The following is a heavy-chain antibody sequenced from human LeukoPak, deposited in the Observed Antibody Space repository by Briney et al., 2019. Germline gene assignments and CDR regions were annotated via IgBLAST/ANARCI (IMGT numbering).Heavy chain of an antibody. J-gene: IGHJ4*02. CDR1: GFTVSSNY. CDR3: ARGTVTMVAY. V-gene: IGHV3-66*01. CDR2: IYSGGST. D-gene: IGHD3-10*01. Sequence: GGSLRLSCAASGFTVSSNYMSWVRQAPGRGLEWVSVIYSGGSTYYADSVKGRFTISRDNSKNTLFLQMNSLRAGDTAVYYCARGTVTMVAYWGQGTLVTVSS.